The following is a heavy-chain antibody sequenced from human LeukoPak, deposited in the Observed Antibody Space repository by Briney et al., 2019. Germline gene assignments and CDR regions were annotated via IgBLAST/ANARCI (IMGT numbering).Heavy chain of an antibody. CDR3: ARDGDYYGSGSYYNPSGDY. CDR1: GYTFTSYY. J-gene: IGHJ4*02. Sequence: ASVKVSCKASGYTFTSYYMHWVRQAPGQGLEWMGIINPSGGSTSYAQKFQGRVTMTRDMSTSTVYMELSSLRSEDTAVYYCARDGDYYGSGSYYNPSGDYWGQGTLVTVSS. D-gene: IGHD3-10*01. V-gene: IGHV1-46*01. CDR2: INPSGGST.